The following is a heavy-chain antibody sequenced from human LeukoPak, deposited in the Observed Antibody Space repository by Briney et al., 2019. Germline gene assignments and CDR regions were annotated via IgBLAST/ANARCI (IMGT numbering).Heavy chain of an antibody. Sequence: GGSLRLSCSASGFTFSTYAMHWVRQAPGKGLEYVSAISSNGGSTYYADSVKGRFTISRDNSKNTLYLQMSSLRAEDTAVYYCVKSLDGQWWKDAFDIWGQGTMVTVSS. CDR1: GFTFSTYA. CDR2: ISSNGGST. D-gene: IGHD2-15*01. V-gene: IGHV3-64D*06. J-gene: IGHJ3*02. CDR3: VKSLDGQWWKDAFDI.